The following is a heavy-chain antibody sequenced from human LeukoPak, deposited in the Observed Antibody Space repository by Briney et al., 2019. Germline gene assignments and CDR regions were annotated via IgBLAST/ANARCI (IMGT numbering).Heavy chain of an antibody. CDR2: ISWDGGST. D-gene: IGHD6-6*01. CDR3: AKGTRSSSSGYFDY. CDR1: GFTFDDYA. Sequence: PGGSPRLSCAASGFTFDDYAMHWVRQAPGKGLEWVSLISWDGGSTYYADSVKGRFTISRDNSKNSLYLQMNSLRAEDTALYYCAKGTRSSSSGYFDYWGQGTLVTVSS. J-gene: IGHJ4*02. V-gene: IGHV3-43D*03.